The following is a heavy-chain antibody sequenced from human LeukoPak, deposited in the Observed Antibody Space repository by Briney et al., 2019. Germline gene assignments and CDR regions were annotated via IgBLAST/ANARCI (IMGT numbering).Heavy chain of an antibody. V-gene: IGHV1-69*02. CDR2: IIPILGIA. CDR1: GGTFSSYT. D-gene: IGHD3-10*01. J-gene: IGHJ3*02. CDR3: ARGSDITVYAFDI. Sequence: SVKVSCKASGGTFSSYTISWVRQAPGQGLEWMGRIIPILGIADYAQKFQGRVTITADKSTSTAYMELSSLRSEGTAVYYCARGSDITVYAFDIWGQGTMVTVSS.